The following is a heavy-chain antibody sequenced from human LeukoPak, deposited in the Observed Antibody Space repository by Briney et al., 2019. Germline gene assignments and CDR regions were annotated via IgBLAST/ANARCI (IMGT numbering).Heavy chain of an antibody. V-gene: IGHV1-2*04. D-gene: IGHD3-10*01. J-gene: IGHJ3*01. CDR1: GYTFTGFY. Sequence: ASVKVSCKASGYTFTGFYIHWVRQAPGQGLEWMGWIYPNSGGTHYAQKFQGWVTMTRDTSISTAYMELSRLKSDDTAVYFCTRGGNRDDAFDVWGQGTMVTVSS. CDR2: IYPNSGGT. CDR3: TRGGNRDDAFDV.